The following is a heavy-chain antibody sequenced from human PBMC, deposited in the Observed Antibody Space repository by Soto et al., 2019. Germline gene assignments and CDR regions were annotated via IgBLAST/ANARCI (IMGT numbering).Heavy chain of an antibody. CDR3: ARTECSRTSCYYDAFDI. Sequence: SETLSLTCAVYGGSFSGYDWSWIRQPPGEGLEWIGEISHSGSTNYNPSLKSRVTISVDTSKNQFSLKMTSVTAADTAVYYCARTECSRTSCYYDAFDIWGQGTMVTDSS. J-gene: IGHJ3*02. CDR1: GGSFSGYD. D-gene: IGHD2-2*01. V-gene: IGHV4-34*01. CDR2: ISHSGST.